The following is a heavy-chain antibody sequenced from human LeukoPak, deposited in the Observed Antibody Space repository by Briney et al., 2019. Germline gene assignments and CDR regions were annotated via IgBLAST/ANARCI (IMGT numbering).Heavy chain of an antibody. J-gene: IGHJ5*02. Sequence: SETLSLTCTVSGDSISSFHWSWIRQPPGKGLEWIGYIYYSGNTNYNPSLKSRVTIPPDTSKNHIALKLSSVTAADTAVYYCARTTDLDRGWFDPWGQGTLVSVSS. V-gene: IGHV4-59*01. CDR1: GDSISSFH. CDR3: ARTTDLDRGWFDP. CDR2: IYYSGNT. D-gene: IGHD1-1*01.